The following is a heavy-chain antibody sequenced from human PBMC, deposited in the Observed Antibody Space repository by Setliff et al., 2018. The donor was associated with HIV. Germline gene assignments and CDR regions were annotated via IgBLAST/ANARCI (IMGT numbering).Heavy chain of an antibody. Sequence: SETLSLTCAVSGYSISSGYYWGWIRQPPGKGLEWIGSIYHSGSTYYNPSLKSRVTISVDTSENKFSLKLSSVTAADTAVYYCAREGGSYTVRIDYWGQGTRVTVSS. CDR3: AREGGSYTVRIDY. J-gene: IGHJ4*02. CDR2: IYHSGST. V-gene: IGHV4-38-2*02. D-gene: IGHD3-16*01. CDR1: GYSISSGYY.